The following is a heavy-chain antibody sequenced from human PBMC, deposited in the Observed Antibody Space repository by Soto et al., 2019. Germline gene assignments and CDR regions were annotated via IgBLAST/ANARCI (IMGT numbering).Heavy chain of an antibody. CDR2: MNPSNGNA. V-gene: IGHV1-8*01. J-gene: IGHJ4*02. CDR3: AKKRSGSWSMGCFDS. Sequence: ASVKVSCKASGDTFIKYDINWVRQATGQGLEWMGWMNPSNGNAGYAQNFRGRVTMTSNTSITTAYMELSGLRYEDTAVYYCAKKRSGSWSMGCFDSWGQGTLVTVSS. D-gene: IGHD3-16*01. CDR1: GDTFIKYD.